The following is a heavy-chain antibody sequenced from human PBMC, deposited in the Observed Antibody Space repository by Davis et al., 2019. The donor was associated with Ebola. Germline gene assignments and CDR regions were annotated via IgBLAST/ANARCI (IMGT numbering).Heavy chain of an antibody. D-gene: IGHD2-8*01. CDR1: GFTFSYSG. CDR3: ARDVYASVDN. Sequence: PGGSLRLSCAASGFTFSYSGMHWVRQAPGKGLEWVAFIQSDGSNKYYADSVKGRFTISRDNSKNTVYLQMNSLRAEDTAFYYCARDVYASVDNWGQGTLVTVSS. J-gene: IGHJ4*02. CDR2: IQSDGSNK. V-gene: IGHV3-30*02.